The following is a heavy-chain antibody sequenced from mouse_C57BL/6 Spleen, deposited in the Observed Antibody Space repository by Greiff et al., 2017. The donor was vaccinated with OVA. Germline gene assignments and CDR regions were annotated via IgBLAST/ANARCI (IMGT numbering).Heavy chain of an antibody. CDR3: ARGGYYGSSYYAMDY. Sequence: VQLVESGAELVKPGASVKMSCKASGYTFTTYPIEWMKQNHGKSLEWIGNFHPYNDDTKYNEKFKGKATLTVEKSSSTVYLELSRLTSDDSAVYYCARGGYYGSSYYAMDYWGQGTSVTVSS. J-gene: IGHJ4*01. CDR1: GYTFTTYP. CDR2: FHPYNDDT. D-gene: IGHD1-1*01. V-gene: IGHV1-47*01.